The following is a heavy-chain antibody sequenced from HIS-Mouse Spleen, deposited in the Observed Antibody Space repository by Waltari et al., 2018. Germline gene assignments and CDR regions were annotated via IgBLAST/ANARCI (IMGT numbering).Heavy chain of an antibody. CDR3: ARDGYSGYGHDAFDI. J-gene: IGHJ3*02. CDR2: IYYSGST. V-gene: IGHV4-39*07. Sequence: QLQLQESGPGLVKPSETLSLTCTVSGRPISSSIYYWGWIRQPPGKGLEWIGSIYYSGSTYYNPSLKSRVTISVDTSKNQFSLKLSSVTAADTAVYYCARDGYSGYGHDAFDIWGQGTMVTVSS. CDR1: GRPISSSIYY. D-gene: IGHD5-12*01.